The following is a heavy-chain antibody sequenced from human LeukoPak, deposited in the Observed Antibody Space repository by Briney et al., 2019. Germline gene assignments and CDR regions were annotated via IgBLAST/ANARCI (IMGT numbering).Heavy chain of an antibody. CDR1: GFSFNSYS. D-gene: IGHD6-19*01. Sequence: GGSLRLSCAASGFSFNSYSMSWARQAPGKGLEWVSSISASGGRLDYADSVKGRFTISRDNSKNTLYLQMNSLRAEDTAVYYRAKVAGYSSGWCHYWGQGTLVTVSS. CDR3: AKVAGYSSGWCHY. CDR2: ISASGGRL. J-gene: IGHJ4*02. V-gene: IGHV3-23*01.